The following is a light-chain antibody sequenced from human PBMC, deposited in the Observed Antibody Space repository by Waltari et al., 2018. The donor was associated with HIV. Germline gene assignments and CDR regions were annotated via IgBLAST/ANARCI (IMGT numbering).Light chain of an antibody. J-gene: IGLJ2*01. CDR2: SNN. CDR1: SSNLGGTS. Sequence: QKPSASGQPARRVTISRSGSSSNLGGTSVCWYHQAPGTAPNFLIYSNNQRPSGVPDRFSGSKSGTSASLAISGLRSEDEADYSCAAWDDTLSGPVFGGGTKLTVL. V-gene: IGLV1-47*01. CDR3: AAWDDTLSGPV.